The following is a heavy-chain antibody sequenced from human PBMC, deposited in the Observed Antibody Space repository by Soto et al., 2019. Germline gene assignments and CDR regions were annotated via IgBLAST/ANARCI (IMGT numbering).Heavy chain of an antibody. J-gene: IGHJ4*02. CDR2: IYYTGTT. V-gene: IGHV4-39*01. CDR1: GGSISSNAYY. CDR3: ARRYGGAFDY. D-gene: IGHD1-1*01. Sequence: SETLSLTCTVSGGSISSNAYYWGWIRQPPGKGLEWIGSIYYTGTTHYNPSLKSRVTISVDTSKNQFSLKLRSVTAADTAVYYCARRYGGAFDYWGQGTLVTVSS.